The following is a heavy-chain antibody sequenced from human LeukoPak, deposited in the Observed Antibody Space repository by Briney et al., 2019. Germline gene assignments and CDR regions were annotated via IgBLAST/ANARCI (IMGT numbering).Heavy chain of an antibody. J-gene: IGHJ4*02. CDR2: ITSSSSTI. V-gene: IGHV3-48*01. D-gene: IGHD3-3*01. CDR1: GFTFSSYS. Sequence: GSLRLSCAASGFTFSSYSMNWVRQAPAKGLEWVSYITSSSSTIYYADSVKGRFTISRDNAKNSLYLQMNSLRAEDTAVYYCARDPLEYYDFWSGYSRTYFDYWGQGTLVTVSS. CDR3: ARDPLEYYDFWSGYSRTYFDY.